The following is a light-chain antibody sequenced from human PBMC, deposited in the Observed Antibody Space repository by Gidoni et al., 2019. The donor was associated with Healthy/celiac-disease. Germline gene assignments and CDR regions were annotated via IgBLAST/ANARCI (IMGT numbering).Light chain of an antibody. V-gene: IGKV3-11*01. CDR2: DAS. J-gene: IGKJ1*01. CDR1: QRVSSY. CDR3: QQRSNWPPT. Sequence: IVLTPSPATLSLSPGERATLSCRASQRVSSYLAWYQQKPGQAPRLLIYDASNMATGIPARFSGSGSGTDFTLTISSLEPEDFAVYYCQQRSNWPPTFGQGTKVEIK.